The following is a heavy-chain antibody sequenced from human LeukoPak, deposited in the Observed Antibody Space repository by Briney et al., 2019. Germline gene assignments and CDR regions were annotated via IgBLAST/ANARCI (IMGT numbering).Heavy chain of an antibody. V-gene: IGHV1-18*01. D-gene: IGHD5-12*01. CDR2: ISPFNGKT. CDR1: GYTFITSG. CDR3: ARGRAGGYDSDY. J-gene: IGHJ4*02. Sequence: ASVKVSCKASGYTFITSGITWVRQAPGHGLKWMVWISPFNGKTRFAEEFQDRLTMTTDTPTRTAYMELSRLRSDDTAVYYCARGRAGGYDSDYWGQGTLVTVSS.